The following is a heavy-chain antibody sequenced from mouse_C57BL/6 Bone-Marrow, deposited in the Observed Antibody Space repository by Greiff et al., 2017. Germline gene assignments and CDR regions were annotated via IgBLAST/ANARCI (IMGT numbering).Heavy chain of an antibody. CDR2: IHPSDSDT. CDR1: GYTFTSYW. D-gene: IGHD2-3*01. CDR3: AIRLYDSTRMDY. Sequence: QVQLQQPGAELVKPGASVKVSCKASGYTFTSYWMHWVKQRPGQGLEWIGRIHPSDSDTNYNQKFKGKATLTVDKSSSTAYMQLSSLTSEASAVYYCAIRLYDSTRMDYWGQGTSVTVSS. J-gene: IGHJ4*01. V-gene: IGHV1-74*01.